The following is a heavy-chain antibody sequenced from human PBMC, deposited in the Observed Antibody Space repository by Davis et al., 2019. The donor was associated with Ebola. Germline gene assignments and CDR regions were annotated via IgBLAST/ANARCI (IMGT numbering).Heavy chain of an antibody. D-gene: IGHD5-12*01. V-gene: IGHV6-1*01. CDR3: ARGWLRTGLDV. CDR1: GDSVSGNNGA. J-gene: IGHJ6*04. Sequence: HSQTLSLTCAISGDSVSGNNGAWNWIRQSPSRGLEWLGRTYYTSKWNSDYAVSVKSRITINPDTSKNQLSLQLNSVTPEDTAVYYCARGWLRTGLDVWGTGTTVTVSS. CDR2: TYYTSKWNS.